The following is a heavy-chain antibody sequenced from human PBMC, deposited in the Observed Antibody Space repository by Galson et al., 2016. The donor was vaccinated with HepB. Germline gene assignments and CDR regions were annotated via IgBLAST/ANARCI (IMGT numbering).Heavy chain of an antibody. CDR2: IDWNDNK. CDR1: GFSLSTSGMR. CDR3: ARIAAAGPYYFGMDV. J-gene: IGHJ6*04. Sequence: PALVKPTQTLTLTCTFSGFSLSTSGMRMNWVRQPPGKALEWLARIDWNDNKFYNASLKTRLTISKDTSKNRMVLTMTTLDPVDTATYYCARIAAAGPYYFGMDVGGKGTTVTVSA. D-gene: IGHD6-13*01. V-gene: IGHV2-70*04.